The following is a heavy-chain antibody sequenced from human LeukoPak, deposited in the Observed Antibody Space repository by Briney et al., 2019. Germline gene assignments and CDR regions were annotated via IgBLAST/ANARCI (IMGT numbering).Heavy chain of an antibody. J-gene: IGHJ6*02. CDR3: AKDRVVTLFGGYSYGMGMDV. V-gene: IGHV3-13*01. CDR1: GVTFSGYD. D-gene: IGHD5-18*01. Sequence: GGSLRLSCAASGVTFSGYDLHWVRQSTRKGLEWVSAIGPAGDTYYSGSVKGRFTISREDAQNSFDLQMNSLRAEDTAVYYCAKDRVVTLFGGYSYGMGMDVWGQGTTVTVSS. CDR2: IGPAGDT.